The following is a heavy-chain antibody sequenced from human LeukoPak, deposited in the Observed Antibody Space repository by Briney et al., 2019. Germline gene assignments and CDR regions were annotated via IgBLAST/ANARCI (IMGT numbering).Heavy chain of an antibody. J-gene: IGHJ5*02. V-gene: IGHV4-59*01. Sequence: PGGSLRLSCAASGITFSSYGMSWVRQAPGKGLEWIGYIYYSGSTNYNPSLKSRVTTSVDTSKNQFSLKLSSVTAADTAVYYCARGGYSYDNWFDPWGQGTLVTVSS. CDR2: IYYSGST. CDR3: ARGGYSYDNWFDP. D-gene: IGHD5-18*01. CDR1: GITFSSYG.